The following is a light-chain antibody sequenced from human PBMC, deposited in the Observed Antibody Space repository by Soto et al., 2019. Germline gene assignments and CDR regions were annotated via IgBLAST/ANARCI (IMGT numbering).Light chain of an antibody. CDR1: SSDVGSYNL. CDR3: YSFAGSATFV. Sequence: QSVLTQPASVSGSPGQSITISCTGTSSDVGSYNLVSWYQQHPGKAPKLMIYEATKRPSGVSDRFSGSRSGNTASLTISALQAEDEADYSCYSFAGSATFVFGGGTKLTVL. V-gene: IGLV2-23*02. CDR2: EAT. J-gene: IGLJ2*01.